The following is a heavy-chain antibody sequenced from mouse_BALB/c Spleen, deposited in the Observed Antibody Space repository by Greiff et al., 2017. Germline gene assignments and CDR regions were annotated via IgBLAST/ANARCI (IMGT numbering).Heavy chain of an antibody. CDR3: ARCELRRGCDY. D-gene: IGHD2-12*01. CDR2: ISSGGGNT. Sequence: EVQRVESGGGLVKPGGSLKLSCAASGFTFSSYTMSWVRQTPEKRLEWVATISSGGGNTYYPDSVKGRFTISRDNAKNNLYLQMSSLRSEDTALYYCARCELRRGCDYWGQGTTLTVSS. J-gene: IGHJ2*01. CDR1: GFTFSSYT. V-gene: IGHV5-9*03.